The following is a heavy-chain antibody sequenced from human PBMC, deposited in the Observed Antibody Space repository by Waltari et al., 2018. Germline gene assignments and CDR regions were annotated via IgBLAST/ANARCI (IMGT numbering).Heavy chain of an antibody. J-gene: IGHJ4*02. CDR1: DLPFSTYW. CDR2: INYDGSEK. V-gene: IGHV3-7*03. CDR3: ATYRWLGY. D-gene: IGHD3-10*01. Sequence: EVQLVESGGGLVQPGGSMRLSCAGSDLPFSTYWMTWVRQASGRGLEWVANINYDGSEKNYVDSVKGRFTISRDNARNSLYLQMNSLRAEDTAVYYCATYRWLGYWGQGTLVTVSS.